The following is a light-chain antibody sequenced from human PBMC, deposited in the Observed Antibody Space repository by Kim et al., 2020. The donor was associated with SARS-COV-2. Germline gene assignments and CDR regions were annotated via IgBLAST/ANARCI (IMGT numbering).Light chain of an antibody. CDR1: SHNHGAGDD. CDR2: GNS. CDR3: QSFDSSLSGPV. Sequence: QTGPTSVTGSSHNHGAGDDAHWSRQLTGTTPQLLIFGNSKRPSGVPDRISGSKSGTSSSLAITGLQAEDEADYYCQSFDSSLSGPVFGGGTQLTVL. J-gene: IGLJ3*02. V-gene: IGLV1-40*01.